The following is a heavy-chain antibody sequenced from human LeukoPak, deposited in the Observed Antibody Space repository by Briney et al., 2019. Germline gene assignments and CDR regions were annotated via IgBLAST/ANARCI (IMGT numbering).Heavy chain of an antibody. CDR1: GFTFNSYA. J-gene: IGHJ4*02. V-gene: IGHV3-23*01. CDR3: AKGREAYGDSRFAY. D-gene: IGHD4-17*01. Sequence: PGGSLRLSCAASGFTFNSYAMSWVRQAPGKGLEWVAFISGSGGSTYYADFVKGRFTISRDNSKNTLYLQMNSLRVEDTAVYYCAKGREAYGDSRFAYWGQGTLVTVSS. CDR2: ISGSGGST.